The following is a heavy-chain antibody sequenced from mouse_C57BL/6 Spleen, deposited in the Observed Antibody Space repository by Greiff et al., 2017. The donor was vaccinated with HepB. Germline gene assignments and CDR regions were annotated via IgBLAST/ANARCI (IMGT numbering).Heavy chain of an antibody. CDR1: GYAFSSYW. Sequence: QVQLQQSGAELVKPGASVKISCKASGYAFSSYWMNWVKQRPGKGLEWIGQIYPGDGDTNYNGKFKGKATLTADKSSSTAYMHLSSLTSEDSAVYFCARGRDYDAWFAYWGQGTLVTVSA. J-gene: IGHJ3*01. V-gene: IGHV1-80*01. CDR3: ARGRDYDAWFAY. D-gene: IGHD2-4*01. CDR2: IYPGDGDT.